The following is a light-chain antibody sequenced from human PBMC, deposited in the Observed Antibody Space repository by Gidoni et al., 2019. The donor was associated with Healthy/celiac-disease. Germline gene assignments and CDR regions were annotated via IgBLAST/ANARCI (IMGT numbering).Light chain of an antibody. Sequence: EIVLTQSPGTLSLSPGARATLSCRASQSVSSSYLAWYQQKPGQAPRLLIYGASSRATGIPDRFSGSGSGTDFTLTISRLEPEDFAMYYCQQYGSSPETFGQGTKLEIK. CDR1: QSVSSSY. CDR3: QQYGSSPET. CDR2: GAS. J-gene: IGKJ2*01. V-gene: IGKV3-20*01.